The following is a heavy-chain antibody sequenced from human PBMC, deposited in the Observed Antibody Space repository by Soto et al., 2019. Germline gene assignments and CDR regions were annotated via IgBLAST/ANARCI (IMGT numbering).Heavy chain of an antibody. CDR3: ARALFYSDSDGYYFEFDY. CDR2: IISNDDK. D-gene: IGHD3-22*01. Sequence: SGPTLVDPTETLTLTCSVSGFSLTDTRMGVSWIRQAPGKALEWLAHIISNDDKSYSTSLKSRLTISKDTSKSQVVLRMTNMDPVDTGRYYCARALFYSDSDGYYFEFDYWGPGTLVTVSS. CDR1: GFSLTDTRMG. V-gene: IGHV2-26*01. J-gene: IGHJ4*02.